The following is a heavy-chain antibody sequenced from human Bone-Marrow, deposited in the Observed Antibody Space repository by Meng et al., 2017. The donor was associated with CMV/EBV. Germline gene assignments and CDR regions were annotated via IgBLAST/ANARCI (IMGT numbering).Heavy chain of an antibody. Sequence: WLAWVRQMPGRGLECMRVLYPGDSETKYSPSSEGQVVSSADRALSTTYLEWDSLKASDTAMYYCATLRREGYYDFWSGYYKSPFDHWGQGTLVTVSS. CDR1: W. J-gene: IGHJ4*02. CDR3: ATLRREGYYDFWSGYYKSPFDH. D-gene: IGHD3-3*01. CDR2: LYPGDSET. V-gene: IGHV5-51*01.